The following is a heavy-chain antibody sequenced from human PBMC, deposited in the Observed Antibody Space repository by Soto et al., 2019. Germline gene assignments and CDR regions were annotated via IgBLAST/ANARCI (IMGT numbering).Heavy chain of an antibody. CDR1: GYNFSLYW. Sequence: GESLKISCKGSGYNFSLYWIAWVRQLPGKGLEWMGIVYPDDSDIRYRPSFQGQVTISADKSIRTAYMQWSSLKASDTAIYYCVRRADYYDSGGYSRSLDSWGQGTLVTVSS. D-gene: IGHD3-22*01. CDR2: VYPDDSDI. J-gene: IGHJ4*02. CDR3: VRRADYYDSGGYSRSLDS. V-gene: IGHV5-51*01.